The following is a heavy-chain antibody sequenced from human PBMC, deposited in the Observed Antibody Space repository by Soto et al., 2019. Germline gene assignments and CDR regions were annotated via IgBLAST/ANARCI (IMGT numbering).Heavy chain of an antibody. J-gene: IGHJ6*02. Sequence: PGGSLRLSCAASAVTFSSDAMSWVRRAPGKAMEWVSAISGSGGSTYSADSVKGRFTISRDNSKSTLDLQMNSLRAEDTAVYSWPKDSQFKYSSVCYGNYYGSMAGWVQGTTLSASS. CDR2: ISGSGGST. CDR3: PKDSQFKYSSVCYGNYYGSMAG. V-gene: IGHV3-23*01. CDR1: AVTFSSDA. D-gene: IGHD6-19*01.